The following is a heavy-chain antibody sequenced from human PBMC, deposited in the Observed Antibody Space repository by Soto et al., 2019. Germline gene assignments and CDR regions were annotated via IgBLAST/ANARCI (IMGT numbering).Heavy chain of an antibody. CDR2: IYSGGST. J-gene: IGHJ6*03. CDR3: ARTIFGVVIISPDYYYYMDV. Sequence: VGSLRLSCAASGFTVSSNYMSWVRQAPGKGLEWVSVIYSGGSTYYADSVKGRFTISRDNSKNTLYLQMNSLRAEDTAVYYCARTIFGVVIISPDYYYYMDVWGKGTTVTVSS. V-gene: IGHV3-66*01. CDR1: GFTVSSNY. D-gene: IGHD3-3*01.